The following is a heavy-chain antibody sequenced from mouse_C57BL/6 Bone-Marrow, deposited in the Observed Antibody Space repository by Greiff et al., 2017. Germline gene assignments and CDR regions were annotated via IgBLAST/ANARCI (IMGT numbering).Heavy chain of an antibody. V-gene: IGHV1-55*01. D-gene: IGHD4-1*01. Sequence: QVQLQQSGAELVKPGASVKMSCKASGYTFTSYWITWVKQRPGQGLEWIGDIYPTSGRTNYNEKFKSKAILTVDTSSSTAYMQLSSLTSEDSAVFYCARSGPLGRSFYYWGRGNAITVSS. CDR2: IYPTSGRT. CDR3: ARSGPLGRSFYY. J-gene: IGHJ2*01. CDR1: GYTFTSYW.